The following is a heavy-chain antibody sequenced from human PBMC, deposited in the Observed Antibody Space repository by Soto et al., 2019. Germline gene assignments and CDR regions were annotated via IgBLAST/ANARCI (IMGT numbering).Heavy chain of an antibody. D-gene: IGHD3-22*01. Sequence: GASVKVSCKASGYTFTGYYMHWVRQAPGQGLEWMGWINPNSGGTNYAQKFQGWVTMTRDTSISTAYMELSRLRSDDTAVYYCARPSTYYDSSGHYDYWGQGTLVTVSS. CDR1: GYTFTGYY. CDR3: ARPSTYYDSSGHYDY. CDR2: INPNSGGT. J-gene: IGHJ4*02. V-gene: IGHV1-2*04.